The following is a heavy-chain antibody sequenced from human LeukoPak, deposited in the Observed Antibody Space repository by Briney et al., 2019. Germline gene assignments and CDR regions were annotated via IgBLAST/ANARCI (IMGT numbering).Heavy chain of an antibody. D-gene: IGHD2-15*01. CDR3: ARDLRCSGGSCHVGCFDY. V-gene: IGHV3-48*04. CDR2: ISSSSSTI. J-gene: IGHJ4*02. CDR1: GFTFSTYS. Sequence: PGGSLRLSCAASGFTFSTYSMSWVRQAPGKGLEWVSYISSSSSTIYYADSVKGRFTISRDNAKNSLYLQMNSLRAEDTAVYYCARDLRCSGGSCHVGCFDYWGQGTLVTVSS.